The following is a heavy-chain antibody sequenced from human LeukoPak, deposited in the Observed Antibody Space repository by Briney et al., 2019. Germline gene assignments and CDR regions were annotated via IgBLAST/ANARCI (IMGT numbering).Heavy chain of an antibody. V-gene: IGHV3-7*01. D-gene: IGHD3-16*01. J-gene: IGHJ4*02. CDR1: RLTFNNYW. Sequence: GGSLRLSCAASRLTFNNYWMAWVRQVPGKGLEWVANINTDGSVKDYVDSVKGRFTISRDNAQKSLYLQMNSLTADDSAVYYCARDFWGISRQSVGQHVEVDYWGQGTLVTVSS. CDR2: INTDGSVK. CDR3: ARDFWGISRQSVGQHVEVDY.